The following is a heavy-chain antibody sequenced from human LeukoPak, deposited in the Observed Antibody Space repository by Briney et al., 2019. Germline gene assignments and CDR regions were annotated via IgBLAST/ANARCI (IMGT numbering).Heavy chain of an antibody. CDR1: GGSISSYY. CDR3: ARRLGGAITLFDH. CDR2: IYYSGST. J-gene: IGHJ4*02. V-gene: IGHV4-59*01. Sequence: ASETLSLTCTVSGGSISSYYWSWIRQPPGKGLEWIGYIYYSGSTNYNPSLKSRVTISVDTSKNQFSLKLSSVTAADTAVYYCARRLGGAITLFDHWAQGPLVTVP. D-gene: IGHD1-26*01.